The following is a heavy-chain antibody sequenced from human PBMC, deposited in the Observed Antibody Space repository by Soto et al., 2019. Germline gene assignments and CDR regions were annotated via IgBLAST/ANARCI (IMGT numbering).Heavy chain of an antibody. V-gene: IGHV3-74*01. D-gene: IGHD2-15*01. CDR2: INSDGSGT. CDR3: AKDTAYAMDV. Sequence: EVQLVESGGGLVQPGGSLRLSCAASGFDFSNSWLHWVRQGPGKGLVWVSHINSDGSGTTYADSVKGRFTISRDNAKNTVYLQMNSLRAEDTAVYYCAKDTAYAMDVWGQGTTVTVSS. J-gene: IGHJ6*02. CDR1: GFDFSNSW.